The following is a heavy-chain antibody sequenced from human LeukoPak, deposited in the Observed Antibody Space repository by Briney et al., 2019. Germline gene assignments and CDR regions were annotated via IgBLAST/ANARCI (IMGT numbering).Heavy chain of an antibody. V-gene: IGHV3-21*01. CDR1: EFTFISHS. J-gene: IGHJ3*02. D-gene: IGHD2-2*01. Sequence: GSLRLSCAASEFTFISHSMNWVRQAPGKGREWVSSISRSGGSIYYAGSLKGRFTIPRDNAKNSLYLQMNSLRAEDTAVYFCARSLKVSAALDVFDIWGQGTMVTVSS. CDR3: ARSLKVSAALDVFDI. CDR2: ISRSGGSI.